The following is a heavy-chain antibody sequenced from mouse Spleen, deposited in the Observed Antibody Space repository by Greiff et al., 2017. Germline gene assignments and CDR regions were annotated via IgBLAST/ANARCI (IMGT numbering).Heavy chain of an antibody. V-gene: IGHV1-81*01. J-gene: IGHJ2*01. D-gene: IGHD1-1*01. CDR3: AREYYGSSYKGAYFDY. CDR1: GYTFTSYG. CDR2: IYPRSGNT. Sequence: QVQLKQSGAELARPGASVKLSCKASGYTFTSYGISWVKQRTGQGLEWIGEIYPRSGNTYYNEKFKGKATLTADKSSSTAYMELRSLTSEDSAVYFCAREYYGSSYKGAYFDYWGQGTTLTVSS.